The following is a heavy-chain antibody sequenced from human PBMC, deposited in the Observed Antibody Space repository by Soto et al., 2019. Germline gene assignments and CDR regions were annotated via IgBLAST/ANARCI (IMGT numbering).Heavy chain of an antibody. CDR2: ISNTGTYT. V-gene: IGHV3-11*06. CDR1: GFSFSDYY. CDR3: ARARLVVEGRFDY. Sequence: TGGSLRLSCAASGFSFSDYYMNWIRQAPGKGLEWLSYISNTGTYTNYADSVRGRFVISRDSAENSLYLDMNGLRAEDTAVYYCARARLVVEGRFDYWGQGTLVTVSS. J-gene: IGHJ4*02. D-gene: IGHD3-22*01.